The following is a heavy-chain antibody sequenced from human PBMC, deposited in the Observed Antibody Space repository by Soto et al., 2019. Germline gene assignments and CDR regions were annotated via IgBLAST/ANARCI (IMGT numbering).Heavy chain of an antibody. CDR3: AGTIDIVVVPAAPMYFDY. CDR2: IIPIFGTA. CDR1: GGTFSSYA. V-gene: IGHV1-69*13. Sequence: GASVEVSCKASGGTFSSYAISWVRQAPGQGVEWMGGIIPIFGTANYAQKFQGRVTITADESTSTAYMELSSLRSEDTAVYYCAGTIDIVVVPAAPMYFDYWGQGTLVTVSA. J-gene: IGHJ4*02. D-gene: IGHD2-2*01.